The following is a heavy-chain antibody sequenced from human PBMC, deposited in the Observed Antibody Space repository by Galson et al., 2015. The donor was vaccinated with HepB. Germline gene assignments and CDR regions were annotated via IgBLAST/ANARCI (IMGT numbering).Heavy chain of an antibody. CDR3: ARDRTIYDSSGYYGFDY. J-gene: IGHJ4*02. CDR2: INPSGGST. Sequence: SVKVSCKASGYTFTSYYMHWVRQAPGQGLEWMGIINPSGGSTSYAQKFQGITMTRDTSTSTVYMKLSSLRSEDTAVYYCARDRTIYDSSGYYGFDYWGQGTLVTVSS. V-gene: IGHV1-46*01. CDR1: GYTFTSYY. D-gene: IGHD3-22*01.